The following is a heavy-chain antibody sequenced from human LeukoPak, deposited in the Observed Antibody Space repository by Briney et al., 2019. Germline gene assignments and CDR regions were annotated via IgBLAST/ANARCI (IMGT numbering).Heavy chain of an antibody. CDR2: ISSSGSTI. V-gene: IGHV3-48*03. Sequence: GGSLRLSCAASGFTFSSYETNWVHQAPGKGLEWVSYISSSGSTIYYADSVKGRFTISRDNAKNSLYLQMNSLRAEDTAVYYCARVPYDYVWGSYGGDYYFDYWGQGTLVTVSS. J-gene: IGHJ4*02. D-gene: IGHD3-16*01. CDR1: GFTFSSYE. CDR3: ARVPYDYVWGSYGGDYYFDY.